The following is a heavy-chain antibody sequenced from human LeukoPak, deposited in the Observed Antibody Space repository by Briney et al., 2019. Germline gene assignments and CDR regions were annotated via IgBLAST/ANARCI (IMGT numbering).Heavy chain of an antibody. CDR2: IWYDGSNK. D-gene: IGHD1-7*01. CDR1: GFTFSSYG. J-gene: IGHJ6*02. CDR3: ARDSNPETGTTYYGMDV. Sequence: GRSLRLSCAASGFTFSSYGMHWVRQAPGKGLEWVAVIWYDGSNKYYADSVKGRFTISRDNSKNTLYLQMNSLRAEDTAVYYCARDSNPETGTTYYGMDVWGQGTTVTVSS. V-gene: IGHV3-33*01.